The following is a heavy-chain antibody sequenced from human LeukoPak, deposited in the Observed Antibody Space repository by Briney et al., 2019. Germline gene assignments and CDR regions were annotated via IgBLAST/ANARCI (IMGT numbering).Heavy chain of an antibody. V-gene: IGHV1-2*02. CDR3: ARGQDCGMVV. CDR2: IYTNSGGT. Sequence: ASVKVSCKCSGYTVTGYYMHWVRQAPGQGLEGMGWIYTNSGGTNYAQKFHRRVTMNRDTSISTAYMELSRLRSADTAVYYCARGQDCGMVVWGEGTTVSVSS. J-gene: IGHJ6*04. CDR1: GYTVTGYY.